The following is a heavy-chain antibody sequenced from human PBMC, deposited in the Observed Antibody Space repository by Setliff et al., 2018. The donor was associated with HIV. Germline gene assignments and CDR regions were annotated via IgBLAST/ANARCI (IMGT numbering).Heavy chain of an antibody. V-gene: IGHV4-4*02. CDR3: ARGGASSKYFDY. J-gene: IGHJ4*02. Sequence: SETLSLTCAVSGGSISSNKWWSWVRQPPGKGLEWIGEIYHSGSTKYNPSLKSRVTISVDKSKNQFSLNLTSVTAADTAVYYCARGGASSKYFDYWGQGTLVTVSS. CDR1: GGSISSNKW. CDR2: IYHSGST. D-gene: IGHD3-10*01.